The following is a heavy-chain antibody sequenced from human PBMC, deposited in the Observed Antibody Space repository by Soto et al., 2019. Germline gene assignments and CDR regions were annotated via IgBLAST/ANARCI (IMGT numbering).Heavy chain of an antibody. D-gene: IGHD2-15*01. CDR3: ARDRGAYCSGGSCYVDPFYFDY. CDR2: IIPYTGKT. V-gene: IGHV1-18*04. Sequence: QVYLVQSGAELKKPEASVKVSCKSSGYSFTTYGITWVRQAPGQGLEWMGWIIPYTGKTFYAQKFQARVTMTIDTSTSTAYMELRSLRSDDTAVYYCARDRGAYCSGGSCYVDPFYFDYLGQGTTVTVSS. J-gene: IGHJ4*02. CDR1: GYSFTTYG.